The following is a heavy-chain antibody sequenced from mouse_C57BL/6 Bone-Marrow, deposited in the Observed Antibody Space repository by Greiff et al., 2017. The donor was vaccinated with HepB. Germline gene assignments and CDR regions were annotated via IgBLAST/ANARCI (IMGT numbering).Heavy chain of an antibody. CDR3: AIYYYGSSPYYAMDY. D-gene: IGHD1-1*01. CDR1: GYTFTNYW. V-gene: IGHV1-63*01. Sequence: QVQLQESGAELVRPGTSVKMSCKASGYTFTNYWIGWAKQRPGHGLEWIGDIYPGGGYTNYNEKFKGKATLTADKSSSTAYMQFSSLTSEDSAIYYCAIYYYGSSPYYAMDYWGQGTSVTVSS. CDR2: IYPGGGYT. J-gene: IGHJ4*01.